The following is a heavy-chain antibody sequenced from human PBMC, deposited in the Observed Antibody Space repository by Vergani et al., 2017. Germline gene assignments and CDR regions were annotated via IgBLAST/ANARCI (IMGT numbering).Heavy chain of an antibody. Sequence: EVQLLESGGGLVQPGGSLRLSCAASGFTFSSYAMSWVRQAPGKGLEWVSAISGSGGSTYFADSVKGRFTISRDNSKNTLYLQMDSLRAEDTAVYYCAREYSSTSGRAFDFWGQGTKVTVSS. CDR1: GFTFSSYA. CDR3: AREYSSTSGRAFDF. CDR2: ISGSGGST. J-gene: IGHJ3*01. V-gene: IGHV3-23*01. D-gene: IGHD2-2*01.